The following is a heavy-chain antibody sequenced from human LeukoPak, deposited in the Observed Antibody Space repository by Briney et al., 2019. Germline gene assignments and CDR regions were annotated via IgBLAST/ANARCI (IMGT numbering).Heavy chain of an antibody. CDR2: INHSGST. Sequence: SETPSLTCAVYGGSFSGYYWSWIRQPPGKGLEWIGEINHSGSTNYNPSLKSRVTISVDTSKNQFSLKLSSVTAADTAVYYCARGHSMNDYWGQGTLVTVSS. CDR3: ARGHSMNDY. V-gene: IGHV4-34*01. J-gene: IGHJ4*02. CDR1: GGSFSGYY.